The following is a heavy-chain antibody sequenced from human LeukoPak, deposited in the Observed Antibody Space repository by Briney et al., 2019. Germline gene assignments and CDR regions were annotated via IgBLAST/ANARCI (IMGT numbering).Heavy chain of an antibody. CDR3: ARTSVGATSDFDY. CDR2: IYYSGST. CDR1: GGSISSYY. D-gene: IGHD1-26*01. J-gene: IGHJ4*02. V-gene: IGHV4-59*08. Sequence: SETLSLTCTVSGGSISSYYWSWIRQPPGKGLEWIGYIYYSGSTNYNPSLKSRVTISVDTSKNQFSLKLSSVTAADTAVYYCARTSVGATSDFDYWGQGTQATVSS.